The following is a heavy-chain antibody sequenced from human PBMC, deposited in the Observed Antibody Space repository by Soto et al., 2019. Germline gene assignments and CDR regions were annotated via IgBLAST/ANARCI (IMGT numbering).Heavy chain of an antibody. V-gene: IGHV3-48*02. Sequence: GSSLKVSCAASGFTFSSYSMNWVRQAPGKGLEWVSYISSSSSTIYYADSVKGRFTISRDNAKNSLYLQMNSLRDEDTAVYYCARDPSAGTSDYGMDVWGQGTTVTVSS. CDR3: ARDPSAGTSDYGMDV. J-gene: IGHJ6*02. CDR1: GFTFSSYS. CDR2: ISSSSSTI. D-gene: IGHD6-13*01.